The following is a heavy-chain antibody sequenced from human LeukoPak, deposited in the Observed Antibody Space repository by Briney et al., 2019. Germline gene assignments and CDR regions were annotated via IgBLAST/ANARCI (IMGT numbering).Heavy chain of an antibody. J-gene: IGHJ3*02. CDR3: ALRTLGESSYRKDALDI. V-gene: IGHV2-70*04. CDR2: SAWDDDK. CDR1: GFSLSTTGMR. D-gene: IGHD3-16*02. Sequence: SGPAQVKPTQTLSQTCYFSGFSLSTTGMRLTWIRQPPWKALGWLARSAWDDDKFYSTSLKPRLTISKDTSKNQVVLTMANMDPVDTATYYCALRTLGESSYRKDALDIWGQETMVTVSS.